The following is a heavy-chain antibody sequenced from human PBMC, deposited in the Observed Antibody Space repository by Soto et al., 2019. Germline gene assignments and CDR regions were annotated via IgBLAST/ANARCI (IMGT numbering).Heavy chain of an antibody. Sequence: SETLSLTCTVSGGSVSSGNFYWSWVRQPPGKGLEWIGYFYYTGSTNYNPSLKSRVTISSDTSKNHLSVKIKSVTAADTAVYFCARAGAVVGDYFDSWGQGALVTVS. CDR2: FYYTGST. D-gene: IGHD2-21*01. V-gene: IGHV4-61*03. CDR3: ARAGAVVGDYFDS. CDR1: GGSVSSGNFY. J-gene: IGHJ4*02.